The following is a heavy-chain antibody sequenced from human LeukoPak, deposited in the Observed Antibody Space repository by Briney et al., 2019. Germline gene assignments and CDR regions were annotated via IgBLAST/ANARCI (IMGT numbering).Heavy chain of an antibody. D-gene: IGHD3-22*01. V-gene: IGHV7-4-1*02. Sequence: ASVKVSCKASGYTFTSYAMNWVRQAPGQGLEWMGWINTNTGNPTYAQGFTGRFVFSLDTSVSTAYLQISSLKAEDTAVYYCARGPIYDRRTWALRNDAFDIWGQGTMVTVSS. CDR1: GYTFTSYA. CDR2: INTNTGNP. J-gene: IGHJ3*02. CDR3: ARGPIYDRRTWALRNDAFDI.